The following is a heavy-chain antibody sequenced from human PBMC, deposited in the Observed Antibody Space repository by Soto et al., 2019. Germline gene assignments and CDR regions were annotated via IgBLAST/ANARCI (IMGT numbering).Heavy chain of an antibody. CDR2: VGYDGSDK. CDR3: ARYCSGGRCSEGGLDF. V-gene: IGHV3-33*01. Sequence: QVQLVESGGGVVQPGRSLRLSCAASGFAFSSFGMHWVRLAPGKGLEWVALVGYDGSDKYYGDSVKGRFTISRDYSENTVYLQMDSLRVEDTAIYFCARYCSGGRCSEGGLDFWGQGTLVTVSS. D-gene: IGHD2-15*01. J-gene: IGHJ4*02. CDR1: GFAFSSFG.